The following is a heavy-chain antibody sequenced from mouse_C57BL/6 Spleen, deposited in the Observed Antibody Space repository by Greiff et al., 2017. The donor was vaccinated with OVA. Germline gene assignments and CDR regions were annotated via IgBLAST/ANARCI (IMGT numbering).Heavy chain of an antibody. V-gene: IGHV5-17*01. CDR3: ARPEYSKGGHAMDY. D-gene: IGHD2-5*01. CDR2: ISSGSSTI. CDR1: GFTFSDYG. Sequence: EVKLMESGGGLVKPGGSLKLSCAASGFTFSDYGMHWVRQAPEKGLEWVAYISSGSSTIYYADTVKGRFTISRDNAKNTLFLQMTSLRSEDTAMYYCARPEYSKGGHAMDYWGQGTSVTVSS. J-gene: IGHJ4*01.